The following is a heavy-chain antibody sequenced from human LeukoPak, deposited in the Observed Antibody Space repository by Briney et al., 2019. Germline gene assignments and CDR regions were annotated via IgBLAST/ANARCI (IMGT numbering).Heavy chain of an antibody. D-gene: IGHD6-19*01. J-gene: IGHJ4*02. CDR2: ISGSGGST. V-gene: IGHV3-23*01. Sequence: GGSLRLSCAASGFTFNKFAMSWVRQAPGKGLEWVSAISGSGGSTYYADSVKGRFTISRDNSKNTLYLQMNSLRAEDTAVYYCAKDPSWRLIAVPYWGQGTLVTVSS. CDR3: AKDPSWRLIAVPY. CDR1: GFTFNKFA.